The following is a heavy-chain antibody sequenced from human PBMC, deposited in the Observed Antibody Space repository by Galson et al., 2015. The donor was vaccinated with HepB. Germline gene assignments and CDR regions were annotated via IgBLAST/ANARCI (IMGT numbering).Heavy chain of an antibody. CDR3: ATYCRSSSCPMDV. Sequence: SLRLSCAASGFTFSSYAMSWVRQAPGKGLEWVSAISGSGGSTYYADSVKGRFTISRDNSKNTLYLQMNSLRAEDTAVYYCATYCRSSSCPMDVWGQGTTVTVSS. CDR2: ISGSGGST. D-gene: IGHD2-2*01. V-gene: IGHV3-23*01. CDR1: GFTFSSYA. J-gene: IGHJ6*02.